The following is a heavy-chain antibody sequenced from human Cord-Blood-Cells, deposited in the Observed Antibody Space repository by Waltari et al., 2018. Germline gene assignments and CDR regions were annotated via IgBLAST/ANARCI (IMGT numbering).Heavy chain of an antibody. CDR2: IYHSGST. CDR3: ARHDYGVLDDY. V-gene: IGHV4-38-2*01. J-gene: IGHJ4*02. CDR1: GYSISSGYY. D-gene: IGHD4-17*01. Sequence: QVQLQESGPGLVKPSETLSLTCAVSGYSISSGYYWVWIRQPPGKGLEGIGSIYHSGSTYYNPSLKSRVTISVDTSKNQFSLKLSSVTAADTAVYYCARHDYGVLDDYWGQGTLVTVSS.